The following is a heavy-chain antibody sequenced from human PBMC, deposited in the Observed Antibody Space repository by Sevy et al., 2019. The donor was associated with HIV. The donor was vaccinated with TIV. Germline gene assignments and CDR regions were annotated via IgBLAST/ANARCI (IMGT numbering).Heavy chain of an antibody. CDR2: IGAYNGNR. CDR1: GYTFSTYG. V-gene: IGHV1-18*01. Sequence: ASVQVSCKASGYTFSTYGISWVRQAPGQGLEWMGWIGAYNGNRKYAQKFQDRITMTTDTSTSTAYMELRSLRSDDTAVYFCAILSTARGESNWFDPWGQGTLVTVSS. CDR3: AILSTARGESNWFDP. D-gene: IGHD3-16*01. J-gene: IGHJ5*02.